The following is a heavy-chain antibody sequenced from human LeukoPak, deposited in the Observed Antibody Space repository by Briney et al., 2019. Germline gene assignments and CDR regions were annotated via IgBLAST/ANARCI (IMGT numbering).Heavy chain of an antibody. J-gene: IGHJ6*03. CDR3: ARGAGYCSGGSCFYYYYMDV. Sequence: ASVKVSCKASGYTFTGYYMHWVRQAPGQGLEWMGWINPNSGGTNYAQKFQGRVTMTRDTSISTAYMELSRLRSDDTAVYYCARGAGYCSGGSCFYYYYMDVWGKGTTVTVSS. CDR2: INPNSGGT. CDR1: GYTFTGYY. V-gene: IGHV1-2*02. D-gene: IGHD2-15*01.